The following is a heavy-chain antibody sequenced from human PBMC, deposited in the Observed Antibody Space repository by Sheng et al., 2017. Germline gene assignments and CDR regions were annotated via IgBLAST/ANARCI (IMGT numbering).Heavy chain of an antibody. CDR1: GGSISGGSFY. CDR3: ARTRISYYYGSGTPPNWFDP. J-gene: IGHJ5*02. D-gene: IGHD3-10*01. CDR2: ISTSGST. V-gene: IGHV4-61*02. Sequence: QVQLLESGPGLVKPSQTLSLTCTVSGGSISGGSFYWSWIRQPAGKGLEWIGRISTSGSTNYNPSLKSRVTISVDTSKNQFSLKLSSVTAADTAVYYCARTRISYYYGSGTPPNWFDPWGQGTLVTVSS.